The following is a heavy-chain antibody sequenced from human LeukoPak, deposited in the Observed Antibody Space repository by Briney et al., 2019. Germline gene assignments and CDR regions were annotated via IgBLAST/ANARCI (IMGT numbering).Heavy chain of an antibody. J-gene: IGHJ4*02. V-gene: IGHV4-61*01. CDR2: IFYSGST. D-gene: IGHD3-9*01. CDR1: GGSVSSGNYY. Sequence: SETLSLTCTVSGGSVSSGNYYWSWIRHPPGKGLEWIGYIFYSGSTTYSPSLRGRATISVDTSKNQFSLRLNSVTAADSAVYYCARVKTGLDYWGQGTLVTVSS. CDR3: ARVKTGLDY.